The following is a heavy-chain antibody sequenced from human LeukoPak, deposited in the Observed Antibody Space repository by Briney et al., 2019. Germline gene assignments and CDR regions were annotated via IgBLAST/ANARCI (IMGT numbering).Heavy chain of an antibody. V-gene: IGHV3-53*01. CDR1: GFTVSGNY. D-gene: IGHD6-19*01. J-gene: IGHJ4*02. CDR2: IYRDGTT. Sequence: GGSLRLSCAASGFTVSGNYMSWVRQAPGKGLEWVSIIYRDGTTFYTDSMKGRFTISRDNSKNTLYLQMNSLRAEDTAVYYCALNAVADDYWGQGTLVTVSS. CDR3: ALNAVADDY.